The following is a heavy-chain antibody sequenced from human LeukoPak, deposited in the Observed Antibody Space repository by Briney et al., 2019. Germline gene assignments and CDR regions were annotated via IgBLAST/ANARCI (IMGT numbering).Heavy chain of an antibody. CDR2: IYYSGST. Sequence: PSETLSLTCTVSGDSISSGGYYWTWIRQHPGKGLEWIGYIYYSGSTYYNPSLKSRVIISVDTSKKQFSLNLSSVTAADTAVYYCARVYDILTGYYDYWGQGTLVTVSS. D-gene: IGHD3-9*01. CDR3: ARVYDILTGYYDY. J-gene: IGHJ4*02. V-gene: IGHV4-31*03. CDR1: GDSISSGGYY.